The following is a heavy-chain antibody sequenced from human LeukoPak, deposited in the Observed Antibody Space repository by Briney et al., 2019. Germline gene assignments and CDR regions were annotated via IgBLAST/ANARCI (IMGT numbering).Heavy chain of an antibody. J-gene: IGHJ4*02. D-gene: IGHD6-13*01. CDR3: AGYSSSREQYYFDY. CDR2: FDPEDGET. CDR1: GYTLTELS. V-gene: IGHV1-24*01. Sequence: ASVKVSCKVSGYTLTELSMHWVRQAPGKGLEWMGGFDPEDGETIYAQKFQGRVTMTEDTSTDTAYMELSSLRSEDTAVYYCAGYSSSREQYYFDYWGQGTLVTVSS.